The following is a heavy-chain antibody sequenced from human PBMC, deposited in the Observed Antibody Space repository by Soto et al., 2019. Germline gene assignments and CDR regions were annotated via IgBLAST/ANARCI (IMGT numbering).Heavy chain of an antibody. J-gene: IGHJ5*02. CDR2: IFSNDEK. CDR3: ASTYSTSWYWFDP. CDR1: GLSLSNAGLG. Sequence: QVTVKESGPVLVKPTETHTLTCTVSGLSLSNAGLGVSWIRQPPGKALEWLAHIFSNDEKSYSTSLKSRLTISKDTSKSQVLLIMTNMDPVDTATYYCASTYSTSWYWFDPWGQGTLVTVSS. V-gene: IGHV2-26*04. D-gene: IGHD6-13*01.